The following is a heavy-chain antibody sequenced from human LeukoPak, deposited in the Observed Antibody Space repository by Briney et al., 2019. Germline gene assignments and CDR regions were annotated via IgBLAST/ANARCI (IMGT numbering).Heavy chain of an antibody. CDR3: AELVITMIGGV. CDR1: GFAFSSYE. J-gene: IGHJ6*04. D-gene: IGHD3-10*02. CDR2: ISSSGSTI. V-gene: IGHV3-48*03. Sequence: GGSLRLSCAASGFAFSSYEMNWVRQAPGKGLEWVSYISSSGSTIYYADSVKGRFTISRDNAKNSLYLQMNSLRAEDTAVYYCAELVITMIGGVWGKGTTVTISS.